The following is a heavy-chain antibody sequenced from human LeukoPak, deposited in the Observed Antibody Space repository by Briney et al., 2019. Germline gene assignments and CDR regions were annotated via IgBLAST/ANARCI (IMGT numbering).Heavy chain of an antibody. CDR1: GGSLSGYY. J-gene: IGHJ4*02. CDR2: IYTSGST. Sequence: SETLSLTCTVSGGSLSGYYWSWIRQPAGEGLEWIGHIYTSGSTDYNPSLKSRVTMSVDTSKKQSSLKLSSVTAADTAVYFCARGRGYTYYQWGQRTLVIVSS. V-gene: IGHV4-4*07. CDR3: ARGRGYTYYQ. D-gene: IGHD5-18*01.